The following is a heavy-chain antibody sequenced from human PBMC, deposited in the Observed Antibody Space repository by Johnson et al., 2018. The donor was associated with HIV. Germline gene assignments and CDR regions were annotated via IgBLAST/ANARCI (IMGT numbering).Heavy chain of an antibody. CDR2: ITTAGDT. D-gene: IGHD1-26*01. J-gene: IGHJ3*02. CDR3: SREGKVGANRDAFDI. Sequence: VQLVESGGGLVQPGGSLRLSCVASGFTFSSYDMHWVRQATGKGLEWVSAITTAGDTYYTGSVKGRFTISRENAKNSLYLQMNSLRAGDTAVYYCSREGKVGANRDAFDIWGQGTMVTDSS. V-gene: IGHV3-13*01. CDR1: GFTFSSYD.